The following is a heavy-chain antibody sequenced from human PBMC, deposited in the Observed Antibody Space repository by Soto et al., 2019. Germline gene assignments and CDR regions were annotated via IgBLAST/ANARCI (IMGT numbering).Heavy chain of an antibody. V-gene: IGHV2-70*01. D-gene: IGHD6-19*01. Sequence: GSGPTLVNPTQTLTLTCTFSGFSLSTSGMCVSWIRQPPGKALEWLALIDWDDDKYYSTSLKTRLTISKDTSKNQVVLTMTNMDPVDTATYYCARIRAAVAGTDVYYYYGMDVWGQGTTVTVSS. CDR3: ARIRAAVAGTDVYYYYGMDV. CDR1: GFSLSTSGMC. CDR2: IDWDDDK. J-gene: IGHJ6*02.